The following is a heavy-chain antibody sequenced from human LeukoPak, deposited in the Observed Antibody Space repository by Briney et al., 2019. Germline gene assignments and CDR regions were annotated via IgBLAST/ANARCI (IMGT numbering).Heavy chain of an antibody. CDR3: AMGLRITIFGVVIPNHYYFDY. V-gene: IGHV1-69*13. D-gene: IGHD3-3*01. Sequence: GASVKVSCKASGGTFSSYAISWVRQAPGQGLEWMGGIIPIFGTASYAQKFQGRVTITADESTSTAYMELSSLRSEDTAVYYCAMGLRITIFGVVIPNHYYFDYWGQGTLVTVSS. J-gene: IGHJ4*02. CDR2: IIPIFGTA. CDR1: GGTFSSYA.